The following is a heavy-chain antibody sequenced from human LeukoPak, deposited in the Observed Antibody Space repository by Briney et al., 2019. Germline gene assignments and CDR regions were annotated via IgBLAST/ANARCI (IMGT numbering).Heavy chain of an antibody. J-gene: IGHJ4*02. Sequence: GGSLRLSCAASGFTLSGFCMHWIRQAPGKGLMWVSRIKRDGSYEDYADSVKGRFTISRDNARSTLDLQMNSLRVEDTAVYYCARVPSNGWELEYWGQGTLVTVSS. V-gene: IGHV3-74*01. D-gene: IGHD3-22*01. CDR3: ARVPSNGWELEY. CDR2: IKRDGSYE. CDR1: GFTLSGFC.